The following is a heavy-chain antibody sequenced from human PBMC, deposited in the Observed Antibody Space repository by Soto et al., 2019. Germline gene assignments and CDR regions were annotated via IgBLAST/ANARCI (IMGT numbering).Heavy chain of an antibody. CDR3: AKGATEGGFDS. J-gene: IGHJ5*01. Sequence: EVQVLESGGGLAQPGGSLRLACAASGFTFSTYVMTWVRQAPGKGLEWVSGISVNGGSTYYADSVRGRFTIFRDNSKNTLYLQMNSLRAEDTAIYYCAKGATEGGFDSWGQGTLVTVSS. CDR1: GFTFSTYV. V-gene: IGHV3-23*01. CDR2: ISVNGGST.